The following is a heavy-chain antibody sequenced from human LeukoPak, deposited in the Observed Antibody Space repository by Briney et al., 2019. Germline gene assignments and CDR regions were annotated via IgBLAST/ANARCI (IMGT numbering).Heavy chain of an antibody. D-gene: IGHD6-6*01. CDR2: IRYDGSNK. Sequence: PGGSLRLSCAASGFTFSSYGMHWVRQAPGKGLEWVAFIRYDGSNKYYADSVKGRFTISRDNAKNSLYLQMNSLRAEDTAVYYCARDRSRSWYYYGMDVWGQGTTVTVSS. V-gene: IGHV3-30*02. CDR3: ARDRSRSWYYYGMDV. J-gene: IGHJ6*02. CDR1: GFTFSSYG.